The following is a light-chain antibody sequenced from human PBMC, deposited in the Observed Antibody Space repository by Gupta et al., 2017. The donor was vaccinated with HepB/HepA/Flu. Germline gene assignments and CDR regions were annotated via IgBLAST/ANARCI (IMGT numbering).Light chain of an antibody. J-gene: IGKJ1*01. CDR2: VGS. Sequence: DMVMTESPLPLPVTPGEPASLSCRSSQSLLHSNRYSYLDWYLQKPGQSPQLLIYVGSNRASGVPERFSGSGSGTDFTLKISRVEAEDVGVYYCMQAIQTSWTFGQGTKVEIK. CDR1: QSLLHSNRYSY. CDR3: MQAIQTSWT. V-gene: IGKV2-28*01.